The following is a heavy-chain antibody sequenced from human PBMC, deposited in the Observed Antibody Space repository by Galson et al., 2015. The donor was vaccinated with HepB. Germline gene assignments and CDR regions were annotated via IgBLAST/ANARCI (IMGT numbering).Heavy chain of an antibody. V-gene: IGHV1-8*01. CDR1: GYTFTSYD. CDR3: ARGGDFCSSTSCYYYYYYGMDV. CDR2: MNPNSGNT. Sequence: SVKVSCKASGYTFTSYDINWVRQATGQGLEWMGWMNPNSGNTGYAQKFQGRVTMTRNTSISTAYMELSSLRSEDTAVYYCARGGDFCSSTSCYYYYYYGMDVWGQGTTVTVSS. D-gene: IGHD2-2*01. J-gene: IGHJ6*02.